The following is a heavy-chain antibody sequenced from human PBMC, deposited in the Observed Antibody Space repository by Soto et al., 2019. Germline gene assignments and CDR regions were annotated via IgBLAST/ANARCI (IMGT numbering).Heavy chain of an antibody. Sequence: VSVKVSCKVSGYTLTELSMHWVRQAPGKGLEWMGGFDPEDGETIYAQKFQGRVTMTEDTSTDTAYMELSSLRSEDTAVYYCATGKRFGELFEQVDWGQGTLVTVSS. V-gene: IGHV1-24*01. CDR2: FDPEDGET. J-gene: IGHJ4*02. D-gene: IGHD3-10*01. CDR1: GYTLTELS. CDR3: ATGKRFGELFEQVD.